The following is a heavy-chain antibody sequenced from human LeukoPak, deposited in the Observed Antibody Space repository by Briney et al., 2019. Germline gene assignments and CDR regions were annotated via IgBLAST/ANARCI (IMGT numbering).Heavy chain of an antibody. Sequence: GGPLRLSCAASGFTFSSYEMNWVRQAPGKGLERVSYISSSGSTIYYADSVKGRFTISRDNSKNTLYLEVISLTAEDTAVYYCAKDDAWLRFGEWSQGTLVTVSS. D-gene: IGHD3-10*01. V-gene: IGHV3-48*03. CDR1: GFTFSSYE. J-gene: IGHJ4*02. CDR3: AKDDAWLRFGE. CDR2: ISSSGSTI.